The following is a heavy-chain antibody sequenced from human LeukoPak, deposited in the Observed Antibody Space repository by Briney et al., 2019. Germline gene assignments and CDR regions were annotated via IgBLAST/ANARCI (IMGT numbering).Heavy chain of an antibody. Sequence: PSETLSLTCTVSGGSISSYYWSWIRQPAGKGLEWIGEINHSGSTNYNPSLKSRVTISVDTSKNQFSLKLSSVTAADTAVYFCARGPPTDYYDSSGFYYVSDYWGQGTLVTVSS. J-gene: IGHJ4*02. CDR2: INHSGST. D-gene: IGHD3-22*01. V-gene: IGHV4-34*01. CDR3: ARGPPTDYYDSSGFYYVSDY. CDR1: GGSISSYY.